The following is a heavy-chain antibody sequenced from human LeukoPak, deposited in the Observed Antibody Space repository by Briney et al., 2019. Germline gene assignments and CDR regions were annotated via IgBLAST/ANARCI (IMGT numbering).Heavy chain of an antibody. V-gene: IGHV3-30*18. J-gene: IGHJ1*01. CDR2: ISHDGSTT. CDR3: AKEPTPYSSGWYFQH. CDR1: GFTFSNYG. D-gene: IGHD6-25*01. Sequence: GGSLRLSCAASGFTFSNYGMQWVRQAPGKGLERVAVISHDGSTTFYAGSVKGRFTISRDNSKNTLNLQMYSLTPEDTAVYYCAKEPTPYSSGWYFQHWGQGTLVTVSS.